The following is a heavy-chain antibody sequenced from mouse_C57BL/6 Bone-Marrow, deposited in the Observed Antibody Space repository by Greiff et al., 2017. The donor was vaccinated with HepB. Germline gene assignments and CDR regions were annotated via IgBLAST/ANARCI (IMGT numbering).Heavy chain of an antibody. Sequence: QVQLQQPGAELVKPGASVKLSCKASGYTFTSYWMHWVKQRPGQGLEWIGMIHPNSGSTNYNEKFKSKATLTVDKSSSTAYMQLSSLTSEDPAVYYCANDGYYYTLDYWGQGTTLTVSS. J-gene: IGHJ2*01. CDR1: GYTFTSYW. D-gene: IGHD2-3*01. CDR2: IHPNSGST. CDR3: ANDGYYYTLDY. V-gene: IGHV1-64*01.